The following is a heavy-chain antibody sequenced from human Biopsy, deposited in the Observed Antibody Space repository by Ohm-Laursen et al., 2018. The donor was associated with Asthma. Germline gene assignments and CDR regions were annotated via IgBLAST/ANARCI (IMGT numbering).Heavy chain of an antibody. CDR1: GGTFSSNS. J-gene: IGHJ4*02. Sequence: SVKVSCKASGGTFSSNSINWVRQAPGQGLEWMGRIIPIFGPTNYAQKFQGRVTISADDSMSTAYMELGSLSSEDTALYYCARGPEYVRSSGALDYWGQGTLVTVSS. CDR3: ARGPEYVRSSGALDY. D-gene: IGHD2-2*01. CDR2: IIPIFGPT. V-gene: IGHV1-69*13.